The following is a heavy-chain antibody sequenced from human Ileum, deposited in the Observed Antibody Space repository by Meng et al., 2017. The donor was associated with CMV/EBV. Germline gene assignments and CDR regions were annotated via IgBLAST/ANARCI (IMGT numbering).Heavy chain of an antibody. V-gene: IGHV1-2*06. J-gene: IGHJ5*02. CDR1: GYTFTSYD. Sequence: KASGYTFTSYDINWGRQAPGQGLEWMGRINPNSGGANYAQKFQGRVAMTRDTSISTAYMELSRLRSDDTAVYYCARDPSQIYWFDPWGQGTLVTVSS. D-gene: IGHD2/OR15-2a*01. CDR3: ARDPSQIYWFDP. CDR2: INPNSGGA.